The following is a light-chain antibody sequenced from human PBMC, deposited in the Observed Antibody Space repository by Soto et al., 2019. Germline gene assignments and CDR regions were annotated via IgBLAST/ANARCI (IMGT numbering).Light chain of an antibody. J-gene: IGKJ2*02. V-gene: IGKV1-17*01. Sequence: DIQMTQSPSSLSASVGDRVTITCRASQGIRNDVGWYQQKAGEAPKRLISAASNLQRGVPSRFSGSGSGTEFTLTISSLQPKDFATYDCLQHNSYPRTFGQRTRLEIK. CDR2: AAS. CDR3: LQHNSYPRT. CDR1: QGIRND.